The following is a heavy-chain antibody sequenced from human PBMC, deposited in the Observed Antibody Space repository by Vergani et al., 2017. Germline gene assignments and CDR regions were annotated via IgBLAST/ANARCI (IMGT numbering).Heavy chain of an antibody. D-gene: IGHD3-22*01. Sequence: EVQLLESGGGLVQPGGSLRLSCAASGFTFSSYAMSWVRQAPGKGLEWVSAISGSGGSTYYADSVKGRFTSSRDNSKNTLYLQMNSLRAEDTAVYSCSXVNTDSSGYLLRSYFDYWGQGTLGTVSS. CDR2: ISGSGGST. CDR1: GFTFSSYA. J-gene: IGHJ4*02. CDR3: SXVNTDSSGYLLRSYFDY. V-gene: IGHV3-23*01.